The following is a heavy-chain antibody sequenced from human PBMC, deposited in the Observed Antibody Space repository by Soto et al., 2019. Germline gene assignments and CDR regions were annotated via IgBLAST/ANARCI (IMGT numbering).Heavy chain of an antibody. D-gene: IGHD1-1*01. CDR2: SSNSGSFT. V-gene: IGHV3-11*06. J-gene: IGHJ4*02. CDR3: VRSGDNYNLLDY. Sequence: GGSLRLSCAASGFTFSDHYMSWIRQAPGKGLEWIGYSSNSGSFTRYADSVKGRFSISRDNAKNSLYLQINSLRGDDTAIYYCVRSGDNYNLLDYWGQGTPVTAPQ. CDR1: GFTFSDHY.